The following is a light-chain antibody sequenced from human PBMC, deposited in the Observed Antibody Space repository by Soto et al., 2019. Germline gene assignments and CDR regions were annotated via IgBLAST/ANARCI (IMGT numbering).Light chain of an antibody. V-gene: IGKV1-16*01. CDR3: QQYNSYWT. J-gene: IGKJ1*01. CDR2: SAS. Sequence: DIQMTQSPSSLSASVGDRVTITCRASQGISTYLGWYQQKPGKVPKSLIYSASNLQSGVPSRFSASGSGTEFTLTITDMQPDDFATYYCQQYNSYWTFGPGTKVDIK. CDR1: QGISTY.